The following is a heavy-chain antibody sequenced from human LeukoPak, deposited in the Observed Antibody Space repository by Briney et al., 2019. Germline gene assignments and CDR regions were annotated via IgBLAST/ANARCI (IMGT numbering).Heavy chain of an antibody. V-gene: IGHV2-5*01. CDR2: IYWNDDK. CDR1: GFSLSTSGVG. J-gene: IGHJ5*02. Sequence: SGPTLVNPTQTLTLTCTFSGFSLSTSGVGVGWIRQPPGKALEWLALIYWNDDKRYSPSLKGRLTITKDTSKNQVVLTMTNMDPVDTATYYCAHRGEAAGMGNWFDPWGQGTLVTVSS. D-gene: IGHD6-13*01. CDR3: AHRGEAAGMGNWFDP.